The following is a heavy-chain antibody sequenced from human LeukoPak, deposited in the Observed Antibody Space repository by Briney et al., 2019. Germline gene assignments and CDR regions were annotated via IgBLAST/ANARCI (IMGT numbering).Heavy chain of an antibody. J-gene: IGHJ6*02. CDR3: ARDHEGMDV. CDR1: GFTFSSYA. CDR2: ISYDGSNK. Sequence: GGSLRLSCAASGFTFSSYAMHWVRQAPGKGLEWVAVISYDGSNKYYADSVKGRFTISRDNSKNTLYLQMNSLRAEDTAVYYCARDHEGMDVWGQGTRSPSP. V-gene: IGHV3-30-3*01.